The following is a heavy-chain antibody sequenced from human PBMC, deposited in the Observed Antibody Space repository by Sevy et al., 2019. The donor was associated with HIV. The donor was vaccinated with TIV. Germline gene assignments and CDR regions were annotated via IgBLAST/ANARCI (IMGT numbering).Heavy chain of an antibody. J-gene: IGHJ6*02. D-gene: IGHD1-26*01. V-gene: IGHV4-61*01. CDR1: GGSVSSSSYL. CDR2: IYYSGST. Sequence: SETLSLTCTLSGGSVSSSSYLWSWIRQPPGKGLESIGYIYYSGSTNYNPSLKSRVTISVDTSKNQFSLKLSSVTAADTAVYYCARVGGLTDYGMDVWGQGTTVTVSS. CDR3: ARVGGLTDYGMDV.